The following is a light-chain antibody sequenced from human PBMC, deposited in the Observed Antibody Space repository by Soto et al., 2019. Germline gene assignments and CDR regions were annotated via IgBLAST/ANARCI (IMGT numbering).Light chain of an antibody. Sequence: EILMTQSPATLSVSPGESATLSCRASQSVNINLAWYQQKPGQAPRVLIYGESTRAPGVPARFSGSGSGTEFTLTISSLHSEDFAVYYCQQYNNWPLTFGQGTKVEIK. CDR2: GES. J-gene: IGKJ1*01. CDR1: QSVNIN. CDR3: QQYNNWPLT. V-gene: IGKV3-15*01.